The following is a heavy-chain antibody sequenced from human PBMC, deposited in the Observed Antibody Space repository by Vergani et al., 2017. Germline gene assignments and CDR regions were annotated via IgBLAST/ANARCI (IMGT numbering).Heavy chain of an antibody. V-gene: IGHV4-31*03. CDR1: NDSVSNTFYY. CDR3: AREGLYYDSSGYRGRWFDP. J-gene: IGHJ5*02. Sequence: QVQLQESGPGLVKPSETLSLTCTVSNDSVSNTFYYWGWIRQTPGKGLEWIGYIYYSGSSYYNPSLESRVTISLDTSKNQFSLKLSSVTAADTAVYYCAREGLYYDSSGYRGRWFDPWGQGTLVTVSS. CDR2: IYYSGSS. D-gene: IGHD3-22*01.